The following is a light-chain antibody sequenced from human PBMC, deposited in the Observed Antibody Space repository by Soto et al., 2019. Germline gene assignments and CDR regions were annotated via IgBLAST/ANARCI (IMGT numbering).Light chain of an antibody. J-gene: IGLJ2*01. CDR1: TSNIGSKT. Sequence: QSVLTQSPSASGTPGQRIIISCSGSTSNIGSKTVNWYQQLPGTAPKLLIYRNNQRPSGVRDRFSGSKSGTSASLAISGLQFEDEADYYCAAWDDSLSGVVFGGGTKLTVL. CDR3: AAWDDSLSGVV. CDR2: RNN. V-gene: IGLV1-44*01.